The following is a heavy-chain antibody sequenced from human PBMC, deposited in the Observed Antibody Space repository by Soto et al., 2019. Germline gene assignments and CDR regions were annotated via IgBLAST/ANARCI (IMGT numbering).Heavy chain of an antibody. CDR3: VLGDCTTTSCSYYFYGLDV. CDR1: GGTFRRYA. Sequence: SVKVSCKASGGTFRRYAISWVRQAPRQGLEWMGGILPIFGSPSHAQKFQGRVTLTADESTSTAYLELTSLTSEDTAIYYCVLGDCTTTSCSYYFYGLDVWGRGSPVTVSS. CDR2: ILPIFGSP. V-gene: IGHV1-69*13. D-gene: IGHD2-2*01. J-gene: IGHJ6*02.